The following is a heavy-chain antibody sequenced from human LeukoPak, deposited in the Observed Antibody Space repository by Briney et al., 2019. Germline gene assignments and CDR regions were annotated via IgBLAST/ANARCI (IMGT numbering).Heavy chain of an antibody. J-gene: IGHJ6*02. CDR2: TYYRSKWYY. CDR1: GDSVSSISVA. V-gene: IGHV6-1*01. Sequence: SRTLSLTCAISGDSVSSISVAWNWIRQSPSRGLEWLGRTYYRSKWYYEYAVSVKSRINISPDTSKNQFSLQLTSVTPEDTAVYYCSLARSEYHYGMDVWGQGTTVTVSS. CDR3: SLARSEYHYGMDV.